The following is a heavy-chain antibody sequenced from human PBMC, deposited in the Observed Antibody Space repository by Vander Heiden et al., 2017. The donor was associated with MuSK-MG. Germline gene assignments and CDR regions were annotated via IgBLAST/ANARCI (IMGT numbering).Heavy chain of an antibody. J-gene: IGHJ1*01. Sequence: QLQLQESGPGLVKPSETLSLTCTVSGGSISSSSYYWGWIRQPPGKGLEWIGSIYYSGSTYYKQSLKRRVTISVDTSKNQFSRKLSSVTAAETAVYYCARPGYIIGWDPRSDYFQHWGQGTLVTVSS. CDR3: ARPGYIIGWDPRSDYFQH. V-gene: IGHV4-39*01. CDR2: IYYSGST. CDR1: GGSISSSSYY. D-gene: IGHD6-19*01.